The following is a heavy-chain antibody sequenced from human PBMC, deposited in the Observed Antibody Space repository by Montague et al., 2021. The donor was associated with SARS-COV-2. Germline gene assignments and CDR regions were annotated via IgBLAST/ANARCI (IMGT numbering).Heavy chain of an antibody. CDR3: ARHRGDFFSFNWFAP. V-gene: IGHV4-39*01. J-gene: IGHJ5*02. CDR1: AGAIRDTDYY. Sequence: SETLSLTCTVSAGAIRDTDYYWGWIRQPPGKGLEWIGSIYYSGTTYHNPSLKSRVTISVDTSKNQFSLKLSSVTAADTAVYFCARHRGDFFSFNWFAPWGQGTLVTVSS. CDR2: IYYSGTT. D-gene: IGHD2-21*01.